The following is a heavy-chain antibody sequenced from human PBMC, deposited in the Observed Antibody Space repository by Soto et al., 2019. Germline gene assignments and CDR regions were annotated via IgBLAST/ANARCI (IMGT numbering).Heavy chain of an antibody. Sequence: QVQLQESGPGLVKPSGTLSLTCTVSGASISSTSSGDWWSWVRQPPGKGLEWIGEIHHSGSTNYNPSRKSRVTMSVDKSKNQFSLRLSYVTAADTAVYDCAKIVGATLVDDWGQGTLVTVSS. CDR1: GASISSTSSGDW. J-gene: IGHJ4*02. CDR2: IHHSGST. V-gene: IGHV4-4*02. D-gene: IGHD1-26*01. CDR3: AKIVGATLVDD.